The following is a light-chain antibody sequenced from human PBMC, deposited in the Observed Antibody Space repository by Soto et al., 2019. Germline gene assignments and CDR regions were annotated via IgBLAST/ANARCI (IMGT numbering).Light chain of an antibody. V-gene: IGKV3D-15*01. CDR1: QSVSSK. Sequence: EIVMTQFPATLSVSPGEPVTLSCRASQSVSSKLAWYQQKHGQAPRLLIHGASTRATGIPARFSGSGSGTDFTLTISSLQSEDFGVYYCQQSSDWPLTFGGGTKVEI. CDR2: GAS. CDR3: QQSSDWPLT. J-gene: IGKJ4*01.